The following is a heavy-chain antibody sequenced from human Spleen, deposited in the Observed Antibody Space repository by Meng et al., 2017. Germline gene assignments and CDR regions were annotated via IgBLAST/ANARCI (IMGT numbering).Heavy chain of an antibody. CDR2: INAGNGNT. CDR1: GYTFTSYA. V-gene: IGHV1-3*01. J-gene: IGHJ5*02. D-gene: IGHD2/OR15-2a*01. Sequence: QVQLVQAGVEVKNPGASVKVSCKASGYTFTSYAMHWVRQAPGQRLEWMGWINAGNGNTKYSQKFQGRVTITRDTSASTAYMELSSLRSEDTAVYYCARMGLKYFDPWGQGTLVTVSS. CDR3: ARMGLKYFDP.